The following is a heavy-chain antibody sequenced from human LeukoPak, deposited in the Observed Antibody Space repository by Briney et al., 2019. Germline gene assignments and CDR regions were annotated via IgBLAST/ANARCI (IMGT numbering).Heavy chain of an antibody. V-gene: IGHV4-39*01. CDR3: ARQDTIATPGIDY. J-gene: IGHJ4*02. CDR2: VYYSGTT. Sequence: PSQTLSLICTVSGGSISGSSYYWGWIRQPPGKGLEWIGNVYYSGTTYYSPSLKSRLTISVDTSKNQFSLKLSSVTAADTAVYYCARQDTIATPGIDYWGQGTLVTVSS. D-gene: IGHD2-2*01. CDR1: GGSISGSSYY.